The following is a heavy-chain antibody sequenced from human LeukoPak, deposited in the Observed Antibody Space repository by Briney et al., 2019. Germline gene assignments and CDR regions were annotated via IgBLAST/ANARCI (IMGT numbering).Heavy chain of an antibody. CDR2: FDPEDGET. J-gene: IGHJ3*02. V-gene: IGHV1-24*01. CDR3: ARDWYSSSWSNFRAFDI. CDR1: GYTLTELS. Sequence: ASVKVSCKVSGYTLTELSMHWVRQAPGKGLEWMGGFDPEDGETIYAQKFQGRVTMTEDTSTDTAYMELSRLRSDDTAVYYCARDWYSSSWSNFRAFDIWGQGTMVTVSS. D-gene: IGHD6-13*01.